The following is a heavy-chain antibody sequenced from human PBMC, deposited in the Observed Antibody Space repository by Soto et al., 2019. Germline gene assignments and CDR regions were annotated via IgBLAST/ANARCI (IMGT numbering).Heavy chain of an antibody. V-gene: IGHV3-23*01. CDR3: AQGSAGGRPYYFDH. D-gene: IGHD6-13*01. CDR2: ISESGGST. J-gene: IGHJ4*02. CDR1: GFTSSSYA. Sequence: PGGSLRLSCAASGFTSSSYAMSWVRQAPGKGLEWVSAISESGGSTYYADSVEGRFTISRDNSMNTLSLQMNSLRAENTALYYCAQGSAGGRPYYFDHWGQGTLVTVYS.